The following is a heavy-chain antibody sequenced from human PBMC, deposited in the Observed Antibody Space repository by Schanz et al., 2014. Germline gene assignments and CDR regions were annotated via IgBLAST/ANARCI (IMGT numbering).Heavy chain of an antibody. Sequence: QVQLLQFGGGVVQPGRSLRLSCAASGFIFSSYGLHWVRQAPGKGLEWVAFIWYDGSNKYYADSVKGRFTISRDNSKNTLYLQMNSLRAEDKSVYFCARVRRRIATPSTPSFRNYYYYAMDVWGQGTTGTVSS. J-gene: IGHJ6*02. CDR1: GFIFSSYG. D-gene: IGHD6-13*01. V-gene: IGHV3-33*01. CDR2: IWYDGSNK. CDR3: ARVRRRIATPSTPSFRNYYYYAMDV.